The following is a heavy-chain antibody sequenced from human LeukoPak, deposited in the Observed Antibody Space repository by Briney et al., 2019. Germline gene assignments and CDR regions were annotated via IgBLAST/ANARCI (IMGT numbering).Heavy chain of an antibody. J-gene: IGHJ5*02. CDR2: IYWSDDK. CDR3: AHDRAGIGFDP. V-gene: IGHV2-5*01. Sequence: SGPTLVNPTQTLTLTCTFSGFSLTTTGVGVTWVRQPPGKALEWLALIYWSDDKYYSPSLKTRLTIAKDTSKNQVVLTMTNMDPVDTATYYCAHDRAGIGFDPWGQGTLVTVSS. CDR1: GFSLTTTGVG.